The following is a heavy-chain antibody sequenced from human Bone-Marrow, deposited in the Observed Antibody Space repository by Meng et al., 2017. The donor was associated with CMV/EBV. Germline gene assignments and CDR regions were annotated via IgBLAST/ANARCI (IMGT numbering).Heavy chain of an antibody. CDR2: IKQDGSEK. CDR1: GFTFSSYW. CDR3: AKDRGVGATDYYYYGMDV. Sequence: GESLKISCAASGFTFSSYWMTWVRRAPGKGLEWVANIKQDGSEKYYVDSVKGRFTISRDNSKNTLYLQMNSLRAEDTAVYYCAKDRGVGATDYYYYGMDVWGQGTTVTVSS. D-gene: IGHD1-26*01. J-gene: IGHJ6*01. V-gene: IGHV3-7*03.